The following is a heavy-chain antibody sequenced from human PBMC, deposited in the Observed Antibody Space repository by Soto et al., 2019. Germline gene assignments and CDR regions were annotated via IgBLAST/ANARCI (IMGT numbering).Heavy chain of an antibody. CDR2: MFYSGLT. J-gene: IGHJ6*02. CDR1: GYAVTSSDYY. Sequence: PSETLSLTCSVSGYAVTSSDYYFCCIRQPPGNGLEWIGSMFYSGLTYYNPSLKSRVTLSVDTSKNQFSVRLNSVTAADTAVYYCAPLSVSLSGPYGIHVWGQGTTVTVSS. CDR3: APLSVSLSGPYGIHV. V-gene: IGHV4-39*01. D-gene: IGHD2-15*01.